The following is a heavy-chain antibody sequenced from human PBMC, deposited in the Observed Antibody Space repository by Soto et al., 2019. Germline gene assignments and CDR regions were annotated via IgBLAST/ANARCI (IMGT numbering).Heavy chain of an antibody. CDR1: RFTFSTYA. CDR2: ISGGGGDT. CDR3: AKSLFGGPDI. V-gene: IGHV3-23*01. J-gene: IGHJ3*02. D-gene: IGHD2-15*01. Sequence: GGSLRLSCAASRFTFSTYAMSWVRQAPGKGLEWVSGISGGGGDTSYADSVRGQFTCSRDNSKNTLYLQMNSLRAEDTALYYCAKSLFGGPDIWGQGTMVTVSS.